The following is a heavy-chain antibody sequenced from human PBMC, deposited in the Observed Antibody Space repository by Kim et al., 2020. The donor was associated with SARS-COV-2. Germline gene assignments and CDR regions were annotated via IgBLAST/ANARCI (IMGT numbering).Heavy chain of an antibody. CDR2: ISTSSGTI. V-gene: IGHV3-48*01. D-gene: IGHD1-26*01. CDR1: GFTFSAYN. J-gene: IGHJ4*02. Sequence: GGSLRLSCAASGFTFSAYNMNWVRRAPGKGLEWVSYISTSSGTIYYADSVKGPFTASRDNAKNSLYLQMKSLRAEDTPVYHCATGGVGYWGQGTLFTVAS. CDR3: ATGGVGY.